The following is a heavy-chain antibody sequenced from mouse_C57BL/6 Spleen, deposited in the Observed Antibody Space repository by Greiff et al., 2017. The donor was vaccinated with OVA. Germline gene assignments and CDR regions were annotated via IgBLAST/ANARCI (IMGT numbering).Heavy chain of an antibody. V-gene: IGHV5-6*01. J-gene: IGHJ4*01. CDR1: GFTFSSYG. Sequence: VQLKESGGDLVKPGGSLKLSCAASGFTFSSYGMSWVRQTPDKRLEWVATISSGGSYTYYPDSVKGRFTISRDNAKNTLYLQMSSLKSEDTAMYYCARQYDYEGRSYAMDYWGQGTSVTVSS. CDR3: ARQYDYEGRSYAMDY. D-gene: IGHD2-4*01. CDR2: ISSGGSYT.